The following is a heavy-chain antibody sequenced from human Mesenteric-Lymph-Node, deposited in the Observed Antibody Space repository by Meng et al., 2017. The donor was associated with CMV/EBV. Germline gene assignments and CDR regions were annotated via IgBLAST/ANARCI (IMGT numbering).Heavy chain of an antibody. Sequence: SETLSLTCTVSGGSISSSSYYWGWIRQPPGKGLEWIGSIYHSGSTYYNPSLKSRVTISVDTSKNQFSLKLSSVTAADTAVYYCARVESPLAWVVVVAAGWFDPWGQGTLVTVSS. V-gene: IGHV4-39*07. CDR2: IYHSGST. CDR1: GGSISSSSYY. CDR3: ARVESPLAWVVVVAAGWFDP. J-gene: IGHJ5*02. D-gene: IGHD2-15*01.